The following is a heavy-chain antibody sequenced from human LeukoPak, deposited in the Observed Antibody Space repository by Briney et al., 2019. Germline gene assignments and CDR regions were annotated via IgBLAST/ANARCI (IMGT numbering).Heavy chain of an antibody. J-gene: IGHJ6*03. CDR2: IRYDGSNT. V-gene: IGHV3-30*02. D-gene: IGHD4-17*01. Sequence: PGGSLRLSCAASEFTFSTYGMHWVRQAPGKGLEWVAFIRYDGSNTYYADSVKGRFTISRDNSKNTLYLQMDTLRAEDTAVYYCAKAYGDYYPHYFYYMDVWGKGTTVTISS. CDR1: EFTFSTYG. CDR3: AKAYGDYYPHYFYYMDV.